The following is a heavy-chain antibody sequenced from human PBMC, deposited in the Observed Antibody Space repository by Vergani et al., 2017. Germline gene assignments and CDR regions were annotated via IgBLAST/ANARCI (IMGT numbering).Heavy chain of an antibody. CDR2: IYRTGRT. CDR3: ARRSGIVYDIFSGTQYFFDF. J-gene: IGHJ4*02. Sequence: QVQLQESGPGLVKPSETLSLTCAVSGFSIDNGYYWDWTRQPPGKGLEWIGSIYRTGRTHVNPTLKSRVTISVDTSNNHFSLRLNSLTAADTAVYYCARRSGIVYDIFSGTQYFFDFWGQGTLVTVSS. D-gene: IGHD3-9*01. CDR1: GFSIDNGYY. V-gene: IGHV4-38-2*01.